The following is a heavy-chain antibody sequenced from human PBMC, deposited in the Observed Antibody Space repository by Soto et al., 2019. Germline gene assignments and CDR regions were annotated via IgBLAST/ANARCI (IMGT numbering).Heavy chain of an antibody. CDR2: ISGSGSNI. V-gene: IGHV3-11*01. D-gene: IGHD3-3*02. CDR3: ARGGGINIVGYSYFDN. J-gene: IGHJ4*02. Sequence: QVQLVESGGGLVKPGGSLRLSCEASGFTFSDYYMNWIRQAPGKGLEWVSYISGSGSNIYYADSVKGRFTISRDNAKNSLFLQMNSLRAEDTAVYYCARGGGINIVGYSYFDNWGQGSLVTVSS. CDR1: GFTFSDYY.